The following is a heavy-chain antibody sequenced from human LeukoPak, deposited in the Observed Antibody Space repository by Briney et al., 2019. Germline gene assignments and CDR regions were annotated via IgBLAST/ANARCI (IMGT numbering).Heavy chain of an antibody. CDR1: GFTFSSYW. D-gene: IGHD2-2*02. Sequence: PGGSLRLSCAASGFTFSSYWMSWVRQAPGKGLEWVANIKQDGSEKYYVDSVKGRFTISRDNAKNSLYLQMNSLRAEDTAVYYCAREWAPYCRSTTSCYTDGFDIWGQGTMVTVSS. J-gene: IGHJ3*02. CDR2: IKQDGSEK. V-gene: IGHV3-7*01. CDR3: AREWAPYCRSTTSCYTDGFDI.